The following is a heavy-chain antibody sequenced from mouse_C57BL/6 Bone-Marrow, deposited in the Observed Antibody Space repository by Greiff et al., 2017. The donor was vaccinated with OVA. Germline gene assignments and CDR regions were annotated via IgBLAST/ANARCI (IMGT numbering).Heavy chain of an antibody. V-gene: IGHV1-64*01. CDR2: IHPNSGST. CDR3: ARDDYDGGMDY. D-gene: IGHD2-4*01. CDR1: GYTFTSYW. Sequence: QVQLQQPGAELVKPGASVKLSCKASGYTFTSYWMHWVKQRPGQGLEWIGMIHPNSGSTNYNEKFKSKATLTVDKSSSTAYMQLSSLTSEDSAVYYCARDDYDGGMDYWGQGTSVTVSS. J-gene: IGHJ4*01.